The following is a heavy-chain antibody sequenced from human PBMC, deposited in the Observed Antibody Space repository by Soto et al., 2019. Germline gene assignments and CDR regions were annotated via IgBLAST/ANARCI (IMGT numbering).Heavy chain of an antibody. D-gene: IGHD3-22*01. V-gene: IGHV3-53*04. CDR1: GFGVSNNY. CDR2: INSGGNT. Sequence: PGGSLRLSCSASGFGVSNNYMSWVRQAPGKGLEWVSAINSGGNTYYADSVKGRFTISRHNSKNTLYLQMNSLRAEDTAVYYCARDTNYYDSSGYGYWGQGTLVTVSS. J-gene: IGHJ4*02. CDR3: ARDTNYYDSSGYGY.